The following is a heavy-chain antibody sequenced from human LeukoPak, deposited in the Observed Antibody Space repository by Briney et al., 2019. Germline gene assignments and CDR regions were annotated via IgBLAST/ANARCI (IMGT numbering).Heavy chain of an antibody. Sequence: GGSLRLSCAPSGFTFSSYSMNWVRQAPGKGLEWVSSISSSSSYLYYADSVKGRFTISRDNAKNSLYLQMNSLRAEETKLYYSPRHGWVVMSVRLGELSFTIWGQGTMVTVSS. V-gene: IGHV3-21*01. CDR2: ISSSSSYL. CDR3: PRHGWVVMSVRLGELSFTI. D-gene: IGHD3-16*02. CDR1: GFTFSSYS. J-gene: IGHJ3*02.